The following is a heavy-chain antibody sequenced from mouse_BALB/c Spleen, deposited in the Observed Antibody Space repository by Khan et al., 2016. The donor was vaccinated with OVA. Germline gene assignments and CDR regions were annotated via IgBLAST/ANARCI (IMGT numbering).Heavy chain of an antibody. Sequence: EVKLEESGPGLVKPSQSLSLTCTVTGYSITSGYAWNWIRQFPGNKLEWMGYISYSGGTSYNPSLKSRISITRDTSKNQFFLQLNSVTTEDIATYYGGRGNYYGYYFDYWGQGTTLTVSS. CDR1: GYSITSGYA. D-gene: IGHD1-1*01. V-gene: IGHV3-2*02. CDR2: ISYSGGT. J-gene: IGHJ2*01. CDR3: GRGNYYGYYFDY.